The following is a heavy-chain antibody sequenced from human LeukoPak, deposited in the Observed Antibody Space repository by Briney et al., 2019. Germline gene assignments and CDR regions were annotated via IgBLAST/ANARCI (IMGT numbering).Heavy chain of an antibody. CDR1: GFTFSSYW. D-gene: IGHD1-26*01. V-gene: IGHV3-7*01. CDR3: ARLPGGRELVFGY. CDR2: IKQDGSEK. J-gene: IGHJ4*02. Sequence: GGSLRLSCAASGFTFSSYWTSWVRQAPGKGLEWVANIKQDGSEKYYVDSVKGRFTISRDNAKNSLYLQMNSLRAEDTAVYYCARLPGGRELVFGYWGQGTLVTVSS.